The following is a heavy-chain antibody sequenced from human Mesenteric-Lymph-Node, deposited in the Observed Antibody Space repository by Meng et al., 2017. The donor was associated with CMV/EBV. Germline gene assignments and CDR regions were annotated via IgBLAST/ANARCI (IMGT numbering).Heavy chain of an antibody. CDR3: GRGNKSFDP. V-gene: IGHV1-2*02. D-gene: IGHD2/OR15-2a*01. J-gene: IGHJ5*02. CDR2: INPNSGGT. Sequence: ASVKVSCKASGYTFTGYYMHWVRQAPGQGLEWMGWINPNSGGTNYAQKFQGRVTMTRDTSISTGYMELSSLTSDDTAVYYCGRGNKSFDPWGQGTLVTVSS. CDR1: GYTFTGYY.